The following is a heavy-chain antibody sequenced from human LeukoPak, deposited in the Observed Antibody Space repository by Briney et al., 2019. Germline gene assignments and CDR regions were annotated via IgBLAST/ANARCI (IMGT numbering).Heavy chain of an antibody. CDR2: INHSGST. D-gene: IGHD5-24*01. Sequence: SETLSLTCIVSGGSISSSSYYWSWIRQPPGKGLEWIGEINHSGSTNYNPSLKSRVTISVDTSKNQFSLKLSSVTAADTAVYYCARRGRRGWLQLRHYFDYWGQGTLATVSS. J-gene: IGHJ4*02. CDR3: ARRGRRGWLQLRHYFDY. CDR1: GGSISSSSYY. V-gene: IGHV4-39*07.